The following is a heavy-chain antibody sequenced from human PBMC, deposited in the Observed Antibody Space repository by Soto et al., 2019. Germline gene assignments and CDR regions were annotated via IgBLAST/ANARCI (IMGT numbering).Heavy chain of an antibody. D-gene: IGHD2-21*02. CDR1: GFTFSSYS. V-gene: IGHV3-21*01. J-gene: IGHJ4*02. CDR3: ARDNQYCGGDCYYPLDY. CDR2: ISSSSSYI. Sequence: EVQLVESGGGLVKPGGSLRLSCAASGFTFSSYSMNWVRQAPGKGLEWVSSISSSSSYIYYADSVKGRFTISRDNAKNSVYLQMNSLRAEDTAVYYCARDNQYCGGDCYYPLDYWGQGTLVTVSS.